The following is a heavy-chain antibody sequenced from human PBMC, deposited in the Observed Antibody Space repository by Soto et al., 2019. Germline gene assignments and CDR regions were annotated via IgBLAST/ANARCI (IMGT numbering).Heavy chain of an antibody. CDR3: AKDFGYCSGGSCYHPY. D-gene: IGHD2-15*01. CDR1: GFTFSSYA. Sequence: EVQLLESGGGLVQPGGSLRLSCAASGFTFSSYAMSWVRQAPGKGLEWVSAISGSGGSTYYADSVKGRFTISRDNSKNTLYLQMNSLRAEDTAVYYCAKDFGYCSGGSCYHPYWGQGPLVTVSS. CDR2: ISGSGGST. V-gene: IGHV3-23*01. J-gene: IGHJ4*02.